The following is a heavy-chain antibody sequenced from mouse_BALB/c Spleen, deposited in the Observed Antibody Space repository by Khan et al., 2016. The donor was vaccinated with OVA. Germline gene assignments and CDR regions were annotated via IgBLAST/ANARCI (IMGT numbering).Heavy chain of an antibody. D-gene: IGHD1-3*01. J-gene: IGHJ2*01. Sequence: QVRLQQSGPGLVAPSHSLSITCTVSGFSLTSYCVHWVRQPPGQGLEWLGVIWPPGSTTYYSALMPRLSISKDNSKSQVFLKMNSLQTEDTAMYYCARLEDIWGQGTTLTVSS. CDR1: GFSLTSYC. V-gene: IGHV2-9*02. CDR2: IWPPGST. CDR3: ARLEDI.